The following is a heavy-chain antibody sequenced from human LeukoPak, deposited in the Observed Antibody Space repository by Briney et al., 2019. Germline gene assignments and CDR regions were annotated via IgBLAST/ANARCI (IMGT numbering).Heavy chain of an antibody. CDR3: ARDESIVWLRSVGYFDY. V-gene: IGHV4-31*03. J-gene: IGHJ4*02. CDR2: IYYSGST. CDR1: GGSISSGGYY. Sequence: SETLSLTCTVSGGSISSGGYYWGWIRQHPGKGLEWIVYIYYSGSTYYNPSLRSRVTISVDTSKNQFSLKLSSVTAADTAVYYCARDESIVWLRSVGYFDYWGQGTLVTVSS. D-gene: IGHD5-12*01.